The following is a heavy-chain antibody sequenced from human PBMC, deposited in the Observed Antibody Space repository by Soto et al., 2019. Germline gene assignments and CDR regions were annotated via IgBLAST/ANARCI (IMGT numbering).Heavy chain of an antibody. CDR3: AKGAYYYYGMDV. J-gene: IGHJ6*02. V-gene: IGHV3-9*01. Sequence: GGSLRLSCAASGFTFDDYAMHWVRQAPGKGLEWVSGISWNSGSIAYADSVKGRFTISRDNAKNSLYLQMNSLRAEDTALYYCAKGAYYYYGMDVWGQGTTVTVSS. CDR1: GFTFDDYA. CDR2: ISWNSGSI.